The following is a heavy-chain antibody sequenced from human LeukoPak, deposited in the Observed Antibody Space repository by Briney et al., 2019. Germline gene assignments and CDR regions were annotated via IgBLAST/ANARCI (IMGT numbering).Heavy chain of an antibody. D-gene: IGHD5-18*01. J-gene: IGHJ4*02. CDR1: GFTFSSYA. Sequence: GGSLRLSCAASGFTFSSYAMTWVRQAPGKGLEWVSAISGSGVSTYYADSVKGRFTISRDNSRNTLYLQMNSLRAEDTAVYYCTKGTIWLPFDYWGQGTLVTVSS. CDR2: ISGSGVST. CDR3: TKGTIWLPFDY. V-gene: IGHV3-23*01.